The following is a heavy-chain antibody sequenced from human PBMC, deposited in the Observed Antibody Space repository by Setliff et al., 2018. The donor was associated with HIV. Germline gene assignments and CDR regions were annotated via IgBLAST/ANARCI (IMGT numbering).Heavy chain of an antibody. D-gene: IGHD6-13*01. V-gene: IGHV1-2*02. J-gene: IGHJ6*02. CDR3: ARSGYSSSWYLDYYYYYGMDV. CDR2: INPNSGGT. Sequence: ASVKVSCKASGYTFTGYYMHWVRQAPGQGLEWMGWINPNSGGTNYAQKFQGRVTMTRDTSISTAYMELSRLRSDDTAVYCCARSGYSSSWYLDYYYYYGMDVWGQGTTVTVSS. CDR1: GYTFTGYY.